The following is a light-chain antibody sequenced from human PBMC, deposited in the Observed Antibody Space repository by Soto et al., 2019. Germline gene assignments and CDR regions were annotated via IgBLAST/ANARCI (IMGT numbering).Light chain of an antibody. Sequence: ALTQPPSASGSPGQSVTISCTGTSSDVGGYNYVSWYQQHPGKAPKLMIYDVSERPSGVPDRFSGSKSGNTASLTVSGLQAEDEADYYCSSYGGSNNLIFGGGTKVTVL. CDR2: DVS. CDR3: SSYGGSNNLI. J-gene: IGLJ2*01. V-gene: IGLV2-8*01. CDR1: SSDVGGYNY.